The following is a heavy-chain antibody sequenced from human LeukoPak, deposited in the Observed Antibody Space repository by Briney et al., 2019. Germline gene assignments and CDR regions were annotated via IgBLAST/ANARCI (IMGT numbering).Heavy chain of an antibody. V-gene: IGHV3-23*01. CDR2: LIGSSGST. D-gene: IGHD5-12*01. J-gene: IGHJ4*02. CDR1: GFTSTNYA. CDR3: AKGAYDYIEIGYFDY. Sequence: GGYLRLSCAASGFTSTNYAMNWVRQAPGKGLEWVSVLIGSSGSTDYADSVKGRFTISRDNSKNTVFLQMNSLRAEDTAIYYCAKGAYDYIEIGYFDYWGQGTLVTVSS.